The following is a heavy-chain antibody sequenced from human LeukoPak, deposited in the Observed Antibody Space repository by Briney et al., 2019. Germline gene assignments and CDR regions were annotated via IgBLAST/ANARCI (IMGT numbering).Heavy chain of an antibody. CDR2: IYTSEST. J-gene: IGHJ4*02. D-gene: IGHD5-18*01. CDR1: GGSISSYY. V-gene: IGHV4-4*07. CDR3: ARKRPSGSYGDAFDY. Sequence: AETLSLTCTVSGGSISSYYWSWIRQPAGKGLEWIGRIYTSESTNYNPSIKSRVTISVDKSKNQFSLKLSSVTAADTAVYYCARKRPSGSYGDAFDYWGQGTLVTVSS.